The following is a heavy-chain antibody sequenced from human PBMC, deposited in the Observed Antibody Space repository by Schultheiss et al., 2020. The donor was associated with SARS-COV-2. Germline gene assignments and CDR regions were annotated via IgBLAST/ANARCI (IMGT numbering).Heavy chain of an antibody. CDR1: GFTVSSNY. Sequence: GGCLRLSCAASGFTVSSNYMSWVRQAPGKGLEWVSVIYSGGSTYYADSVKGRFTISRDNSKNTLYLQMNSLRAEDTAVYYCARVWSLGAALGDAFDIWGQGTMVTVSS. D-gene: IGHD2-15*01. CDR2: IYSGGST. CDR3: ARVWSLGAALGDAFDI. V-gene: IGHV3-53*01. J-gene: IGHJ3*02.